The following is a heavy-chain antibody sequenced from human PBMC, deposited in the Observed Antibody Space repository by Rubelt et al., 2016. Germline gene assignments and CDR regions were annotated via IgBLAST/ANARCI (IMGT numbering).Heavy chain of an antibody. CDR1: GYTFTSYG. D-gene: IGHD6-13*01. J-gene: IGHJ4*02. CDR3: ARVISGVEYSSSWHFDY. V-gene: IGHV1-18*01. Sequence: QVQLVQSGAEVKKPGASVKVSCKASGYTFTSYGISWVRQAPGQGLAWMGWISAYNGNTNYAQKCQGRVTRTTDTSTSTAYMELRSLRSDDTAVYYCARVISGVEYSSSWHFDYWGQGTLVTVSS. CDR2: ISAYNGNT.